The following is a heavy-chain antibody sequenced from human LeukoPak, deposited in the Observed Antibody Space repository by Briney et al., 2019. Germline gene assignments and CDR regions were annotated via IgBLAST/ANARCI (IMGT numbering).Heavy chain of an antibody. Sequence: PGGSLRLSCAASGFTFSSNWMSWVRQAPGKGLEWVANIKQDGSEKYYVDSVKGRFTISRDNAKNSLYLQMNSLRAEDTAVYYCARDSRIAAVYYFEYWGQGTLVTVSS. J-gene: IGHJ4*02. CDR2: IKQDGSEK. V-gene: IGHV3-7*01. CDR3: ARDSRIAAVYYFEY. D-gene: IGHD6-13*01. CDR1: GFTFSSNW.